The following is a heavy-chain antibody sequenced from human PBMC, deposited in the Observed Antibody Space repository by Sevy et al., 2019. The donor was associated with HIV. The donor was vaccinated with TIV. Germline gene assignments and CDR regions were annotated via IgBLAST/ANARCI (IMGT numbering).Heavy chain of an antibody. CDR2: MNPNSGNT. V-gene: IGHV1-8*01. D-gene: IGHD3-16*01. CDR3: RLGGAMGAYYYYGMDV. J-gene: IGHJ6*02. Sequence: ASVKVSCKASGYTFTSYDINWVRQATGQGLEWMGWMNPNSGNTGYAQKFQGRVTMTRNTSISTAYMELSSLRSEDTAVYYSRLGGAMGAYYYYGMDVWGQGTTVTVSS. CDR1: GYTFTSYD.